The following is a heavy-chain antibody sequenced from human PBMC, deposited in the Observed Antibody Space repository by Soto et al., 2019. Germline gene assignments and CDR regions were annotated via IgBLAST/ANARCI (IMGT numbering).Heavy chain of an antibody. CDR3: ARGLIGSGSSNFDY. CDR1: RGAIRVGDYY. D-gene: IGHD3-10*01. V-gene: IGHV4-31*03. Sequence: LFRTCTVSRGAIRVGDYYWSSIRPHPGKGLEWIGYIYYSGSTYYNPSLKSRVTISVDTSKNQFSLKLSSVTAADTAVYYCARGLIGSGSSNFDYWGQGTLVTVSS. CDR2: IYYSGST. J-gene: IGHJ4*02.